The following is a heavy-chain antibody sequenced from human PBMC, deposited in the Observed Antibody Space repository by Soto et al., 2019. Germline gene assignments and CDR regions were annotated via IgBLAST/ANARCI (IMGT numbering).Heavy chain of an antibody. CDR1: SGSISSSNW. CDR3: ARGTTGTTEGWFDP. J-gene: IGHJ5*02. D-gene: IGHD1-1*01. Sequence: PSETLSLTCAVSSGSISSSNWWSWVRQPPGKGLEWIGEIYHSGSTNYNPSLKSRVTISVDKSKNQFSLKLSSVTAADTAVYYCARGTTGTTEGWFDPWGQGTLVTSPQ. V-gene: IGHV4-4*02. CDR2: IYHSGST.